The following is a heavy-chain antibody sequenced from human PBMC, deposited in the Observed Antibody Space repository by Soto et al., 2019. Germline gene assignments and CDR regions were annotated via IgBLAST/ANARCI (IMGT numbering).Heavy chain of an antibody. Sequence: QVQLVESGGGVVQPGRSLRLSCAASGFTFSSYGMHWVRQAPGKGLEWVAIISYDEINKYYADSVNGRFTISRDNSKNSHYLQMISLRASYTAVYYCAKSVYYWNDWFFDYWGQGTLVTVSS. J-gene: IGHJ4*02. CDR2: ISYDEINK. D-gene: IGHD1-1*01. CDR1: GFTFSSYG. V-gene: IGHV3-30*18. CDR3: AKSVYYWNDWFFDY.